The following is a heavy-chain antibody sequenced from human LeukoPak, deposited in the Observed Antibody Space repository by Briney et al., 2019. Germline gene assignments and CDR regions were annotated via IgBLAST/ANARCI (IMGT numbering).Heavy chain of an antibody. D-gene: IGHD3-3*01. CDR3: ARGPYYDFWSGYPYYFDY. V-gene: IGHV4-59*01. Sequence: PSETLSLTCTVSGGSIRSFYWSWIRQPPGKGLEWIGHIYYSGSTNYNPSLKSRVAISVDTSKNQFSLKLSSVTAADTAVYYCARGPYYDFWSGYPYYFDYWGQGTLVTVSS. J-gene: IGHJ4*02. CDR1: GGSIRSFY. CDR2: IYYSGST.